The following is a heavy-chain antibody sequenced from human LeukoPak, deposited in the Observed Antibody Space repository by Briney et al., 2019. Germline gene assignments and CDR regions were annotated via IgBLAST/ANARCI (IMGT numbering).Heavy chain of an antibody. CDR1: GFIFETYT. CDR3: AKDTSGSYFTGDY. J-gene: IGHJ4*02. V-gene: IGHV3-23*01. CDR2: ISGSGGTT. D-gene: IGHD3-22*01. Sequence: GGSLRLSCAASGFIFETYTMSWVRQAPGKGLEWVSAISGSGGTTYYADSVKGRFTISRDNSKNTLYLQMNSLRAEDTAVYYCAKDTSGSYFTGDYWGQGTLVTVSS.